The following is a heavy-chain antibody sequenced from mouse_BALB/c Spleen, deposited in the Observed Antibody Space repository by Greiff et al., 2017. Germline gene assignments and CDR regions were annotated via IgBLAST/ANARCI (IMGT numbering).Heavy chain of an antibody. CDR3: ASYYYGSSDYFDY. V-gene: IGHV2-9*02. D-gene: IGHD1-1*01. J-gene: IGHJ2*01. CDR1: GFSLTSYG. CDR2: IWAGGST. Sequence: VQLVESGPGLVAPSQSLSITCTVSGFSLTSYGVHWVRQPPGKGLEWLGVIWAGGSTNYNSALMSRLSISKDNSKSQVFLKMNSLQTDDTAMYYYASYYYGSSDYFDYWGQGTTLTVSS.